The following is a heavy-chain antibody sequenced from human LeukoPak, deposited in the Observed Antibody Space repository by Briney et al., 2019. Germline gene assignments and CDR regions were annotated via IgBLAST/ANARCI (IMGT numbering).Heavy chain of an antibody. CDR1: GFTFSDYD. J-gene: IGHJ4*02. D-gene: IGHD3-16*01. CDR3: GRAFPPLRTSTAGDL. V-gene: IGHV3-21*01. Sequence: GGSLRLSCSASGFTFSDYDMNWVRQAPGKGLEWVSSISYLSSHVYYGDSVKGRFSISRDNAKNSLYLQMNSLGAEDTAIYYCGRAFPPLRTSTAGDLWGQGILVTVSS. CDR2: ISYLSSHV.